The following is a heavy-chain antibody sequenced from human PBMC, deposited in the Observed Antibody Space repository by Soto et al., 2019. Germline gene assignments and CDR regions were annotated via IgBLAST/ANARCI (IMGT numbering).Heavy chain of an antibody. CDR2: ISPNGGTT. V-gene: IGHV3-64D*06. CDR3: VKGEYYYDSSGYYPFDY. J-gene: IGHJ4*02. Sequence: EVQLVESGGGLVQPGGSLRLSCSASGFTFSIYAMHWVRQGPGQGLEYVSSISPNGGTTDYADSVKGRFTISRDNSKNTVYLQMSSLRVEDTAVYYCVKGEYYYDSSGYYPFDYWGQGTLVTVSS. D-gene: IGHD3-22*01. CDR1: GFTFSIYA.